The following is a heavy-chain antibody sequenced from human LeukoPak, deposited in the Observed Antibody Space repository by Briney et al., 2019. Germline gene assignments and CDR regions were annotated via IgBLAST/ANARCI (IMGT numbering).Heavy chain of an antibody. J-gene: IGHJ4*02. D-gene: IGHD6-13*01. CDR3: ARTIAAAPIYFDY. V-gene: IGHV5-51*01. CDR2: IYPGDSDT. Sequence: GESLKISCKGSGYSFTSYWIGWVRQMPGKGLEWMGIIYPGDSDTRYNPSFQDQVTISADKSISTAYLQWSSLKASDTAMYYCARTIAAAPIYFDYWGQGTLVTVSS. CDR1: GYSFTSYW.